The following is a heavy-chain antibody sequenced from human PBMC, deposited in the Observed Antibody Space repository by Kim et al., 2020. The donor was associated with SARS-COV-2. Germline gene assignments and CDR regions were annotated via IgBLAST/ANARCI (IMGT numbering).Heavy chain of an antibody. D-gene: IGHD5-18*01. CDR1: GAIISGGTYY. CDR3: VREGSGFSYGSAGS. V-gene: IGHV4-61*02. Sequence: SETLSLTCSVSGAIISGGTYYWSWIRQPAGKGLEWIGRIHGSGNANYNPSLKTRVATSLDTSTNQFFLTLNSVTATDTAIYYCVREGSGFSYGSAGSWGQGTLVTVSS. J-gene: IGHJ4*02. CDR2: IHGSGNA.